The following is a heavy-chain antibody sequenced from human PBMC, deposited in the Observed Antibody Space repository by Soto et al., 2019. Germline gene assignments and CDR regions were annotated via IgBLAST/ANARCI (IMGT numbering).Heavy chain of an antibody. CDR2: IKEDGSEK. CDR3: AKRVVVAALDYFDY. V-gene: IGHV3-7*01. CDR1: GFRPSDYW. D-gene: IGHD2-15*01. Sequence: GGALRLSCGASGFRPSDYWMHWVRQVPGKGLEWVANIKEDGSEKSYVDSVKGRFTISRDNAKNSLYLQMNSLRAEDTAVYYCAKRVVVAALDYFDYWGQGTLVTVSS. J-gene: IGHJ4*02.